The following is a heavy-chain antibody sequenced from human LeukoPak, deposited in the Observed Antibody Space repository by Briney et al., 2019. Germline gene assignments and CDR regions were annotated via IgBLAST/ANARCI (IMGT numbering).Heavy chain of an antibody. CDR2: INHSGST. CDR1: GGSFSGYY. V-gene: IGHV4-34*01. CDR3: ARGSVGQGY. J-gene: IGHJ4*02. D-gene: IGHD4-23*01. Sequence: SETLSLTCAVYGGSFSGYYWSWIRQPPGKGLEWIGEINHSGSTNYNPSLKSRVTISVDTSKNQFSLKLSSVTAADTAVYYCARGSVGQGYWGQGTLVTASS.